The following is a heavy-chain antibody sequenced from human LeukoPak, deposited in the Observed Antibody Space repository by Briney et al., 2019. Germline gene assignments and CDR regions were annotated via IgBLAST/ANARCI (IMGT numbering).Heavy chain of an antibody. V-gene: IGHV4-59*01. CDR1: GASISSDY. CDR2: IYYSGST. J-gene: IGHJ3*02. Sequence: PSETLSLTCTVSGASISSDYWSWIRQPPGKGLEWIGYIYYSGSTNYNPSLKSRVTISVDTSKNQFSLKLSSVTAADTAVYYCATESFRRDGYNGLGVYAFDIWGQGTMVTVSS. CDR3: ATESFRRDGYNGLGVYAFDI. D-gene: IGHD5-12*01.